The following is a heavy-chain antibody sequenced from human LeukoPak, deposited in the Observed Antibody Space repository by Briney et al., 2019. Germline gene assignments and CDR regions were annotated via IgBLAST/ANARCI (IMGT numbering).Heavy chain of an antibody. D-gene: IGHD2-21*02. J-gene: IGHJ3*02. CDR1: EFTFSNAW. CDR3: ARHEYPAYCGGDCYGMYAFDI. Sequence: GGSLRLSCVASEFTFSNAWMSWVRQAPGKGLEWVSVIYSGGSTYYADSVKGRFTISRDNSKNTLYLQMNSLRAEDTAVYYCARHEYPAYCGGDCYGMYAFDIWGQGTMVTVSS. CDR2: IYSGGST. V-gene: IGHV3-66*04.